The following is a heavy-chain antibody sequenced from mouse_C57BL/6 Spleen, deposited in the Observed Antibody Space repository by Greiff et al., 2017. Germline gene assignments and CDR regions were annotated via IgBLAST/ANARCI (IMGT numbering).Heavy chain of an antibody. J-gene: IGHJ4*01. D-gene: IGHD1-1*01. Sequence: QVQLQQSGAELVRPGASVTLSCKASGYTFTDYEMHWVKQTPVHGLEWIGAIDPETGGTAYNQKFKGKAILTADNSSSTAYMELRSLTSEDSAVYYCTRGGYYYGSSYVYYYAMDYWGQGTSVTVSS. CDR1: GYTFTDYE. V-gene: IGHV1-15*01. CDR3: TRGGYYYGSSYVYYYAMDY. CDR2: IDPETGGT.